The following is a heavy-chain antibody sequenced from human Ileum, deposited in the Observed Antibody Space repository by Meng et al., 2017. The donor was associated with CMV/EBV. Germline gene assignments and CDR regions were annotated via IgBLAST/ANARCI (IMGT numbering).Heavy chain of an antibody. CDR3: ASTSLIT. CDR1: GYSISSGYL. Sequence: SETLSLTCTVSGYSISSGYLWGWIRQPPGKGLEWIGSIYHSGTTYYNPSPKSRVTISVDSSRNQFSLNLSSVTAADTAVYYCASTSLITWGQGTLVTVSS. V-gene: IGHV4-38-2*02. J-gene: IGHJ5*02. D-gene: IGHD3-10*01. CDR2: IYHSGTT.